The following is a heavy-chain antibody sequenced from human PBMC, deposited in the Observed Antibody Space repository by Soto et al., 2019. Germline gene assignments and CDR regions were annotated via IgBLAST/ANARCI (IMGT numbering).Heavy chain of an antibody. J-gene: IGHJ4*02. Sequence: QVQLVQSGAEVKKPGASVKVSCKASGYTFTSYGISWVRQAPGQGLEWMGWISAYNGNTNYAQKLQGRVTMTTDTPTNXAYMELRSLRSDDTAVYYCARDRYYYDSSGYYFDYWGQGTLVTVSS. D-gene: IGHD3-22*01. V-gene: IGHV1-18*01. CDR2: ISAYNGNT. CDR3: ARDRYYYDSSGYYFDY. CDR1: GYTFTSYG.